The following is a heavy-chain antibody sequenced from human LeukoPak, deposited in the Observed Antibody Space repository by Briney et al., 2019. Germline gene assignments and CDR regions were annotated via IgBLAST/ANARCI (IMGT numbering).Heavy chain of an antibody. CDR1: GGSISSYY. D-gene: IGHD3-22*01. V-gene: IGHV4-59*01. CDR3: ARSGSGYLDAFDI. Sequence: SETLSLTCTVSGGSISSYYWSWIRQPPGKGLEWIGYICYSGSTNYNPSLKSRVTISVDTSKNQFSLKLSSVTAADTAVYYCARSGSGYLDAFDIWGQGTMVTVSS. J-gene: IGHJ3*02. CDR2: ICYSGST.